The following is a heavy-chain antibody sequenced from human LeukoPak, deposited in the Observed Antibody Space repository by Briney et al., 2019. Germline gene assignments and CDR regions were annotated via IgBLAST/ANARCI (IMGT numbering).Heavy chain of an antibody. J-gene: IGHJ4*02. D-gene: IGHD6-13*01. CDR2: IYPGDSDT. CDR3: ARLSTSSFKAGGRFDY. Sequence: KPGESLKISCKGSGYSFTSYWIDWVRQMPGKGLEWMGIIYPGDSDTRYSPSFQGQVTISADKSISTAYLQWSSLKASDTAMYFCARLSTSSFKAGGRFDYWGQGTLVTVSS. CDR1: GYSFTSYW. V-gene: IGHV5-51*01.